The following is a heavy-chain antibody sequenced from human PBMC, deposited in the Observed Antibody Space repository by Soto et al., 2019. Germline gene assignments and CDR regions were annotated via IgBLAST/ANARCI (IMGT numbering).Heavy chain of an antibody. D-gene: IGHD3-3*01. CDR2: INPNSGGT. J-gene: IGHJ6*03. CDR3: ARGGTDFWSGPTHYYYYMDV. CDR1: GYTFTGYY. V-gene: IGHV1-2*04. Sequence: ASVKVSCKASGYTFTGYYMHWVRQAPGQGLEWMGWINPNSGGTNYAQKFQGWVTMTRDTSISTAYMELSRLRSDDTAVYYCARGGTDFWSGPTHYYYYMDVWGKGTTVTVSS.